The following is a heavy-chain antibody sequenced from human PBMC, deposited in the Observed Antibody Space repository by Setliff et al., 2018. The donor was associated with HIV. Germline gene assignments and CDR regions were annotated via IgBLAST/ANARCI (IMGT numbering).Heavy chain of an antibody. Sequence: GGSLRLSCAASGFTFSSYGMHWVRQAPGKGLEWVAVIWYDGSNKYYADSVKGRFTISRDNSKNTLYLQMNSLRAEDTAVHYCARAEAVAGKSYMDVWGKGTTVTSP. CDR2: IWYDGSNK. V-gene: IGHV3-33*01. D-gene: IGHD6-19*01. J-gene: IGHJ6*03. CDR1: GFTFSSYG. CDR3: ARAEAVAGKSYMDV.